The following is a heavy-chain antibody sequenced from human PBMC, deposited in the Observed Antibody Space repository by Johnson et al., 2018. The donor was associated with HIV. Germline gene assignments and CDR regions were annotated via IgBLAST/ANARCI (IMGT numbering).Heavy chain of an antibody. J-gene: IGHJ3*02. CDR1: GFTFSTYA. Sequence: VQLVESGGGVVQPGGSLRLSCEASGFTFSTYAMSWVRQAPGKGLEWVSGISGGGGSTYYADSVKGRFTISRDNSKNTLYLQMNSLRAEDTAVYYCARAPGWNDVWGACDIWGQGTMVTVAS. CDR2: ISGGGGST. D-gene: IGHD1-1*01. V-gene: IGHV3-23*04. CDR3: ARAPGWNDVWGACDI.